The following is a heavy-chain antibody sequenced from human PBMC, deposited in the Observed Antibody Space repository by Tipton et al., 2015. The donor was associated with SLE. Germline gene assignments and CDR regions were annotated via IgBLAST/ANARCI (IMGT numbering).Heavy chain of an antibody. J-gene: IGHJ1*01. D-gene: IGHD2-2*01. CDR3: ARAYCSSTSCSDRGYFQH. CDR2: INPNSGGT. CDR1: GYTFTGYY. Sequence: QVQLVQSGAGVKKPGASVKVSCKASGYTFTGYYMHWVRQAPGQGLEWMGWINPNSGGTNYAQKFQGRVTMTRDTSISTAYMELSRLRSDDTAVYYCARAYCSSTSCSDRGYFQHWGQGTLVTVSS. V-gene: IGHV1-2*02.